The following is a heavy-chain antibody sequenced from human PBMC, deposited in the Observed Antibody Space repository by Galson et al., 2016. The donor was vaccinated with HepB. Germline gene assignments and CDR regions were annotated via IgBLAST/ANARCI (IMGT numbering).Heavy chain of an antibody. CDR2: INHSGST. J-gene: IGHJ6*02. Sequence: SETLSLTCAVNGGSFSGYYWSWIRQPPGKGLEWIGEINHSGSTNYNPSLKSRVTISVDTSKNQFSLKLTSLTAADTAVYYCARGHDNYYYDSLSPPRKGRVYSYYYGLDVWDQGTTVTVSS. CDR1: GGSFSGYY. V-gene: IGHV4-34*01. D-gene: IGHD3-22*01. CDR3: ARGHDNYYYDSLSPPRKGRVYSYYYGLDV.